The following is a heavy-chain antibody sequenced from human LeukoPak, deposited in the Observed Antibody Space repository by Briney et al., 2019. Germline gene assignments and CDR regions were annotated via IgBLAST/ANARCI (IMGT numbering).Heavy chain of an antibody. D-gene: IGHD2-8*01. V-gene: IGHV3-33*01. J-gene: IGHJ6*02. CDR2: IWHDGSNK. CDR3: ARPLNYYYYGMDV. CDR1: GFTFSSYG. Sequence: GGSLRLSCAASGFTFSSYGMHWVRQAPGKGLEWVAVIWHDGSNKYYADSVKGRFTISRDNSKNTLYLQMNSLRAEDTAVYYCARPLNYYYYGMDVWGQGTTVTVSS.